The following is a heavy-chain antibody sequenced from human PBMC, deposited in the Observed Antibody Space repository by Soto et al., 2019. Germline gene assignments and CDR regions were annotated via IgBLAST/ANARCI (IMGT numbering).Heavy chain of an antibody. J-gene: IGHJ4*02. CDR1: GFSLSTSALG. D-gene: IGHD3-9*01. CDR3: AHKGPEDWPLDY. Sequence: QITLKKSGPTLVRPTQTLTLTCAFSGFSLSTSALGVGWIRQPPGKALEWLAVIYWDDSKHYSPSLRSRLTITKDTSKNQVVLTMTNMDPTDTGTYYCAHKGPEDWPLDYWGQGTLVTVSS. CDR2: IYWDDSK. V-gene: IGHV2-5*02.